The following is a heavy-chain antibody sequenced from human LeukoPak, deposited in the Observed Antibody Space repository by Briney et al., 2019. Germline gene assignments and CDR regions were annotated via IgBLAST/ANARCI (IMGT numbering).Heavy chain of an antibody. CDR1: GGSVSSGSYY. J-gene: IGHJ3*01. CDR2: TSYSGST. CDR3: ARVPGGGTAAN. D-gene: IGHD1-7*01. V-gene: IGHV4-61*01. Sequence: SETLSLTCTVSGGSVSSGSYYWSWIRQPPGKGLEWIGFTSYSGSTNYNPSLKSRVTISADTSKNQFSLNLSSVTAADTALYYCARVPGGGTAANWGQGTMITVSS.